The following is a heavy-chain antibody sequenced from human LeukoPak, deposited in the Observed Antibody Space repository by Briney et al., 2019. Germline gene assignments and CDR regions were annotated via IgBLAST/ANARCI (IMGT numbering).Heavy chain of an antibody. CDR3: ARGGSYYDSRGYYRGAFDI. V-gene: IGHV1-8*01. D-gene: IGHD3-22*01. CDR2: MNPNSGNT. CDR1: GYTFTSYD. Sequence: ASVKVSCKASGYTFTSYDINWVPQATGQGLEWMGWMNPNSGNTGYAQKFQGRVTMTRNTSISTAYMELSSLRSKDTAVYYCARGGSYYDSRGYYRGAFDIWGQGTMVTVSS. J-gene: IGHJ3*02.